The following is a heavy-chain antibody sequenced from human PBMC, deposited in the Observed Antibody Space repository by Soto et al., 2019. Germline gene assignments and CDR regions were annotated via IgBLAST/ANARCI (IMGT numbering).Heavy chain of an antibody. J-gene: IGHJ4*02. CDR3: ARSRVAARGTTNFDY. Sequence: KPSETLSLTCAVYGGSFSGYYWSWIRQPPGKGLEWIGEINHSGSTNYNPSLKSRVTVSVDTSKNQFSLKLSSVTAADTAVYYCARSRVAARGTTNFDYWGQGTLVTVSS. CDR1: GGSFSGYY. V-gene: IGHV4-34*01. D-gene: IGHD6-6*01. CDR2: INHSGST.